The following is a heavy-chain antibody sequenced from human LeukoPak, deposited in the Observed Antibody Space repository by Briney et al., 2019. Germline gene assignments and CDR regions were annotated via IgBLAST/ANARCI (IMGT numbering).Heavy chain of an antibody. V-gene: IGHV4-38-2*02. CDR1: GYSISSGYF. CDR2: IYHSGST. CDR3: ARYDVWGSYRAFDY. D-gene: IGHD3-16*02. J-gene: IGHJ4*02. Sequence: KASETLSLTCTVSGYSISSGYFWGWIRQPPGKGLEWIGSIYHSGSTSYNPSLKSRVTISVDTSKNQLSLKLSSVTAADTAVYYCARYDVWGSYRAFDYWGQGTLVTVSS.